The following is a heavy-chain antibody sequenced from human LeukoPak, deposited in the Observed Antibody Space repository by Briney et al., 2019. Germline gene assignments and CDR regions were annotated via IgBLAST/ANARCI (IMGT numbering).Heavy chain of an antibody. J-gene: IGHJ5*02. CDR2: IYTSGST. D-gene: IGHD3-10*01. CDR1: GGSISSYY. CDR3: ARDNIWFGELSENWFDP. Sequence: SETLSLTCTVSGGSISSYYWSWIRQPAGKGLEWIGRIYTSGSTNYNASLKSRVSMSVDTSKNQFSLKLSSVTAADTAVYYCARDNIWFGELSENWFDPWGQGTLVTVSS. V-gene: IGHV4-4*07.